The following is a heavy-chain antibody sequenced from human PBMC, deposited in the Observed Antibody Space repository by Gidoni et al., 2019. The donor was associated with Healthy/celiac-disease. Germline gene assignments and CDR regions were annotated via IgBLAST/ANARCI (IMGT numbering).Heavy chain of an antibody. J-gene: IGHJ4*02. CDR2: ISGLGGST. Sequence: EVQLLESGGGLVQPGGSLRLSCAASGFTFSSYAMSWVRQAPGKGLEWVSAISGLGGSTYSADSVKGRFTISRDNSKNTLYLQMNSLRAEETAVYYCAKDRVADWSGGSCYHRFYFDYWGQGTLVTVAS. CDR1: GFTFSSYA. D-gene: IGHD2-15*01. V-gene: IGHV3-23*01. CDR3: AKDRVADWSGGSCYHRFYFDY.